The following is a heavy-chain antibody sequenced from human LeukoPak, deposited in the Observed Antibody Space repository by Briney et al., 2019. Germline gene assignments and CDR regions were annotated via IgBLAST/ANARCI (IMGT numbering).Heavy chain of an antibody. J-gene: IGHJ4*02. V-gene: IGHV3-74*01. D-gene: IGHD6-19*01. Sequence: GGSLRLSCAASGFTFSSYWMHWVRQAPGKGLVWVSRINSDGSSTSYADSVKGRFTISRDNAKNSLYLQMNSLRAEDTAVYYCARGIAVAGRAIAYYFDYWGQGTLVTVSS. CDR3: ARGIAVAGRAIAYYFDY. CDR1: GFTFSSYW. CDR2: INSDGSST.